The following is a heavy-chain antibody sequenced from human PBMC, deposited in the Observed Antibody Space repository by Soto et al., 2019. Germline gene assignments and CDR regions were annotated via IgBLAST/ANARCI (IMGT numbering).Heavy chain of an antibody. V-gene: IGHV3-23*01. CDR2: ISGSGFKK. CDR1: GFIFGNFG. CDR3: AKNQGVELVPLATVDWFDP. D-gene: IGHD1-26*01. J-gene: IGHJ5*02. Sequence: GGSLRLSCAASGFIFGNFGMSWVRQAPGKGLEWISSISGSGFKKYYADSVKGRFTISRDNSKSTVYLELNNLSAEDTAVYHCAKNQGVELVPLATVDWFDPWGQGSVVTVSS.